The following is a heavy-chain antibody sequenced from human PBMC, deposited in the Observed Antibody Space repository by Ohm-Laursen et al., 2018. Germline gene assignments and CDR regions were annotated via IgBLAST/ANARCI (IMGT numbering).Heavy chain of an antibody. CDR1: GFTFGDYA. D-gene: IGHD4-17*01. Sequence: SLRLSCTASGFTFGDYAMSWVRQAPGKGLEWVGFIRGKVYGGTTEYAASVKGRFTISRDNSKSIAYLQMNSLKTEDTGVYYCTRDIFDYDGNYWGQGTLVTVSS. J-gene: IGHJ4*02. V-gene: IGHV3-49*04. CDR3: TRDIFDYDGNY. CDR2: IRGKVYGGTT.